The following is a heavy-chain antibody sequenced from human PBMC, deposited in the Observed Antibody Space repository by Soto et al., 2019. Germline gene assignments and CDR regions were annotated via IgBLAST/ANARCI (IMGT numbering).Heavy chain of an antibody. CDR3: ARTLYSYGTDY. CDR1: GFTFSSYA. CDR2: ISGSGGST. V-gene: IGHV3-23*01. D-gene: IGHD5-18*01. Sequence: EVQLLESGGGLVQPGGSLRLSCAASGFTFSSYAMSWVRQAPGKGLEWVSAISGSGGSTYYADSVKGRFTISRDNSKNALYLQMNSLRGGDTAVYYCARTLYSYGTDYWGQGTLVTVSS. J-gene: IGHJ4*02.